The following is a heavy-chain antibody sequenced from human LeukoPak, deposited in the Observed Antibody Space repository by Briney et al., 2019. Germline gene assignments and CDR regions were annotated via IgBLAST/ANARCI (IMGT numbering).Heavy chain of an antibody. D-gene: IGHD5-24*01. CDR2: IYYSGST. Sequence: SETLSLTCTVSGGSISSYYWSWLRQPPGKGLEWIGYIYYSGSTNYNPSLKSRVTITVDTSKNQFSLKLSSVTAADTAVYYCARGARDGYNENYDAFDIWGQGTMVTVSS. V-gene: IGHV4-59*01. CDR3: ARGARDGYNENYDAFDI. J-gene: IGHJ3*02. CDR1: GGSISSYY.